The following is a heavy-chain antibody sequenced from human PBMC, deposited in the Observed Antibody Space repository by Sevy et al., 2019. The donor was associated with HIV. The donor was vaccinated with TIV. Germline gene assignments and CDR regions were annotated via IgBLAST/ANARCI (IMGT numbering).Heavy chain of an antibody. CDR2: IYPGDSET. CDR3: ARHKLSYDNNWIQDNWFDP. D-gene: IGHD1-1*01. CDR1: GYSFSDYW. J-gene: IGHJ5*02. V-gene: IGHV5-51*01. Sequence: GESLKIYCKGSGYSFSDYWIGWVRRKPGKGLEWMGLIYPGDSETRYNPSFEGQVTISADTSINTAYLEWRSLKASDTAMYYCARHKLSYDNNWIQDNWFDPWVQGTLVTVSS.